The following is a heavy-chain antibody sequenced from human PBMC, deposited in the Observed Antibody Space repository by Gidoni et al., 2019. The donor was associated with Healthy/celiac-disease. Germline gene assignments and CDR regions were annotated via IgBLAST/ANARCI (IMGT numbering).Heavy chain of an antibody. CDR2: LYSGGST. V-gene: IGHV3-53*01. J-gene: IGHJ4*02. CDR3: ARVRTRRETGTLLWFGELFNYFDY. CDR1: GFTVSRNY. Sequence: EVQLVESGGGLIQPGGSRRRAGAASGFTVSRNYRSWVRQAPGKGLEGVSVLYSGGSTYYADSVKGRFTISSDNSKNTLYLQMNSLRAEDTAVYYCARVRTRRETGTLLWFGELFNYFDYWGQGTLVTVSS. D-gene: IGHD3-10*01.